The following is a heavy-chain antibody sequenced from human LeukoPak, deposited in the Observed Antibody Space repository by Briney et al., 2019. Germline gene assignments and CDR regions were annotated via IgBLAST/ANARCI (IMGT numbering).Heavy chain of an antibody. Sequence: GASVMVSCKASGYTFTSYDINRVRQATGQGLEWMGWMNPNSGNTGYAQKFQGRVTMTRNTSISTAYMELSSLRSEDTAVYYCARASERLRYFDWLSKRLNWFDPWGQGTLVTVSS. V-gene: IGHV1-8*01. CDR3: ARASERLRYFDWLSKRLNWFDP. J-gene: IGHJ5*02. CDR2: MNPNSGNT. D-gene: IGHD3-9*01. CDR1: GYTFTSYD.